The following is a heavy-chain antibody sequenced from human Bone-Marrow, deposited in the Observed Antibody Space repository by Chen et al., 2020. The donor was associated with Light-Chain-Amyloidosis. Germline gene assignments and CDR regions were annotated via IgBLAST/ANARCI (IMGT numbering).Heavy chain of an antibody. Sequence: EVQLEQSGPEVKKPGESLKISCKGSGYNVPNYWIGWVRQMPGKGLEWMWATYPDDSDATYSPSFEGQVTISSDKSITTAYLQWRSLKASDTAMYYCARRRDGYNFDYWGQGTLVTVSS. CDR1: GYNVPNYW. V-gene: IGHV5-51*01. CDR2: TYPDDSDA. CDR3: ARRRDGYNFDY. D-gene: IGHD5-12*01. J-gene: IGHJ4*02.